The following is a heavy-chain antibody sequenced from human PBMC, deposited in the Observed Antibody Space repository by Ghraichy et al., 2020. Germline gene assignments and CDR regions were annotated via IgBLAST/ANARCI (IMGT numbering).Heavy chain of an antibody. CDR3: VKVRLGSREY. CDR2: ISSTSSYT. Sequence: GGSLRLSCAASGFSFRSHYMSWVRQAPGKGLEWISYISSTSSYTKDADSVKGRFTISRDNAKNSLYLQMNSLRAEDTAVYYCVKVRLGSREYWGQGTLVTVSS. CDR1: GFSFRSHY. J-gene: IGHJ4*02. V-gene: IGHV3-11*05. D-gene: IGHD1-26*01.